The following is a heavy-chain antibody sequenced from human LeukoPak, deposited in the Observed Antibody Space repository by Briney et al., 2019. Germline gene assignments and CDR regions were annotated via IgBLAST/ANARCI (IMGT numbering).Heavy chain of an antibody. CDR2: IIPIFGTA. CDR3: ARGHMVRGVISPYGMDV. V-gene: IGHV1-69*06. Sequence: ASVKVSCKASGGTFSSYAISWVRQAPGQGLEWMGGIIPIFGTANYAQKFQGRVTITADKSTSTAYMELSSLRSEDTAVYYCARGHMVRGVISPYGMDVCGKGTAVTVSS. J-gene: IGHJ6*04. D-gene: IGHD3-10*01. CDR1: GGTFSSYA.